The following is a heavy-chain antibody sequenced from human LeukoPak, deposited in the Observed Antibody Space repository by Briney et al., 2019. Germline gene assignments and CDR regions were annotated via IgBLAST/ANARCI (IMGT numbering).Heavy chain of an antibody. CDR1: GGSFSGYY. Sequence: SETLSLTCAVYGGSFSGYYWSWIRQPPGKGLEWIGSIYYSGSTYYNPSLKSRVTISVDTSKNQFSLKLSSVTAADTAVYYCARSPGPFSQYYMDVWGKGTTVTISS. CDR3: ARSPGPFSQYYMDV. V-gene: IGHV4-34*01. CDR2: IYYSGST. D-gene: IGHD1-14*01. J-gene: IGHJ6*03.